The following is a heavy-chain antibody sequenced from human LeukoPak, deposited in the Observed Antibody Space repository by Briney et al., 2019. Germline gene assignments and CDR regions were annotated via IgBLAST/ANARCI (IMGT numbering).Heavy chain of an antibody. V-gene: IGHV1-69*13. D-gene: IGHD3-16*02. CDR2: IIPIFGAL. Sequence: ASVKVSCKASGRSFNSHALSWVRQAPGQGLEWMGGIIPIFGALNYAQKFQDRVTITADESTNTVYMELSSLKSEDTAVYYCARGETLYDSVSRSYRYTSFDFWGQGTLFTVSS. J-gene: IGHJ4*02. CDR1: GRSFNSHA. CDR3: ARGETLYDSVSRSYRYTSFDF.